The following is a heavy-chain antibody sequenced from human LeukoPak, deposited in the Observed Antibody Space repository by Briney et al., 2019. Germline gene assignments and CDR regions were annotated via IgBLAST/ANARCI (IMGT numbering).Heavy chain of an antibody. CDR1: GFSISSGYY. V-gene: IGHV4-61*01. J-gene: IGHJ6*03. D-gene: IGHD5-18*01. CDR2: IYYSGST. CDR3: ARERGRSYGSVPYYYYYMDV. Sequence: PETLSLTCTVSGFSISSGYYWSWIRQPPGKGLEWIGYIYYSGSTNYNPSLKSRVTISVDTSKNQFSLKLSSVTAADTAVYYCARERGRSYGSVPYYYYYMDVWGKGTTVTVSS.